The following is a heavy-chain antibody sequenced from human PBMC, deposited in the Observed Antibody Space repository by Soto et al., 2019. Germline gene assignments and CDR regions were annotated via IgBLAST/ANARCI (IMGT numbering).Heavy chain of an antibody. V-gene: IGHV5-51*01. J-gene: IGHJ4*02. CDR1: GYNFTTNW. CDR3: ARRGSSGKSLDY. Sequence: EVQLVQSGAEVKRPGESLTISCKASGYNFTTNWIGWVRQMPGKGLEWMGIIYPGDSDTRYSPSFQGQVTISVDKSISTAYLQWSSLKTSDTAMYYWARRGSSGKSLDYWGQGTLVTVSS. D-gene: IGHD3-16*01. CDR2: IYPGDSDT.